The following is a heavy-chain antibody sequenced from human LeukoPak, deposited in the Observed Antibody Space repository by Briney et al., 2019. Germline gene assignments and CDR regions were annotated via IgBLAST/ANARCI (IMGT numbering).Heavy chain of an antibody. Sequence: GASVKVSCKASGYTFTSYDINWVRQATGQGLEWMGWMYPNSGNTGYAQKFQGRVTITRNTSINTAYMELSSLRAEDTAVYYCARVVVPIVVVPAAWGSRNYYYMDVWGKGTTVTVSS. D-gene: IGHD2-2*01. J-gene: IGHJ6*03. V-gene: IGHV1-8*03. CDR3: ARVVVPIVVVPAAWGSRNYYYMDV. CDR1: GYTFTSYD. CDR2: MYPNSGNT.